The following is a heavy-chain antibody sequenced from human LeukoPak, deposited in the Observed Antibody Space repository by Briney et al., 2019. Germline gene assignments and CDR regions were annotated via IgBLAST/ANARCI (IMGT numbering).Heavy chain of an antibody. J-gene: IGHJ6*02. CDR2: IIPIFGTA. D-gene: IGHD5-18*01. CDR1: GNSLTEMS. V-gene: IGHV1-69*13. Sequence: SVKVSCKVSGNSLTEMSMHWVRQAPGQGLEWMGGIIPIFGTANYAQRFQGRVTITADESTSTAYMELSSLRSEDTAVYYCARGGSGYSYGYVRYYGMDVWGQGTTVTVSS. CDR3: ARGGSGYSYGYVRYYGMDV.